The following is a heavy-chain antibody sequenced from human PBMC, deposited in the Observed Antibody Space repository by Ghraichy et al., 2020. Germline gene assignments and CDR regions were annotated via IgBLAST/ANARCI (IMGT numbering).Heavy chain of an antibody. CDR1: GGSISSGGYY. Sequence: SETLSLTCTVSGGSISSGGYYWSWIRQHPGKGLEWIGYIYYSGSTYYNPSLKSRLTISVDTSKNQFSLRLSSVTAADTAMYFCARTIMSVKMAAHYFDYWGQGTLVTVSS. D-gene: IGHD5-24*01. CDR3: ARTIMSVKMAAHYFDY. V-gene: IGHV4-31*03. J-gene: IGHJ4*02. CDR2: IYYSGST.